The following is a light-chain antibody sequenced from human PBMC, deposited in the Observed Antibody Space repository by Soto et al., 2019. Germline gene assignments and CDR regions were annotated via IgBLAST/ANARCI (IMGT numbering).Light chain of an antibody. CDR3: QQYDTIRT. V-gene: IGKV1-33*01. J-gene: IGKJ3*01. CDR2: DAS. CDR1: QDISNY. Sequence: DIQMTPSPSSLSASVGDRVTITCQASQDISNYLNWYQQKPVKAPKLLIYDASNLETGVPSRFSGRESGTDFPFTISSLQPEDIAPYYCQQYDTIRTFGPWTKVY.